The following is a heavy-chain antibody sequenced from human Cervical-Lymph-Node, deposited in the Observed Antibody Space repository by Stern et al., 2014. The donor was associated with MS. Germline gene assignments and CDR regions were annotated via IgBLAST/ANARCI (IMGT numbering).Heavy chain of an antibody. V-gene: IGHV1-8*01. CDR2: MNSNTGDT. D-gene: IGHD7-27*01. CDR1: GYTFTNYD. CDR3: TRGPRNWGFDY. Sequence: QVQLVQSGTEVKKPGASVKVSCKASGYTFTNYDINWVRQATGQGLEWMGWMNSNTGDTDYAQKFQGRVTMTRSASIGTAYMELTSLRPEDTAVYYCTRGPRNWGFDYWGQGTLVTVSS. J-gene: IGHJ4*02.